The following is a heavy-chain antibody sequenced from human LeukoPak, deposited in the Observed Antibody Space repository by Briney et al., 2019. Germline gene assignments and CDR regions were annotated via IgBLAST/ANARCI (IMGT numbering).Heavy chain of an antibody. V-gene: IGHV4-34*01. J-gene: IGHJ4*02. CDR1: GGSFSGYY. CDR3: ARGRYLTTRGGAAAGFLDY. CDR2: INHSGST. Sequence: PSETLSLTCAVYGGSFSGYYWSWLRQPPGKGLEWIGEINHSGSTNYNPSLKSRVTISVDTSKNQFSLKLSSVTAADTAVYYCARGRYLTTRGGAAAGFLDYWGQGSLVTVSA. D-gene: IGHD6-13*01.